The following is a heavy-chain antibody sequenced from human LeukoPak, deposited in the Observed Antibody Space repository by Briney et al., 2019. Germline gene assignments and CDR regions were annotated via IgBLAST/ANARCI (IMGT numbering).Heavy chain of an antibody. Sequence: SQTLSLTCTVSGGSFSSGSYYWSWIRQPAGKGLEWIGRIYTSGSTNYNPSLKSRVTISVDTSKNQFSLKLSSVTAADTAVYYCARDWADCSGGSCYHNWFDPWGQGTLVTVSS. CDR1: GGSFSSGSYY. CDR3: ARDWADCSGGSCYHNWFDP. J-gene: IGHJ5*02. CDR2: IYTSGST. V-gene: IGHV4-61*02. D-gene: IGHD2-15*01.